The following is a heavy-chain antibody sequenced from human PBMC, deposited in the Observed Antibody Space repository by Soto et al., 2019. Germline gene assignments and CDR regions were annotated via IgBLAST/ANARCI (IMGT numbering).Heavy chain of an antibody. Sequence: PSQTLSLTCVISGDSVSSNSAAWNWIRQSPSRGLEWLGRTYYRSKWYNDYAVSVKSRITINPDTSKNQFSLQLNSVTPEDTAVYYCARDSQYNWNFAFDYWGQGTLVTVSS. CDR1: GDSVSSNSAA. J-gene: IGHJ4*02. CDR3: ARDSQYNWNFAFDY. V-gene: IGHV6-1*01. CDR2: TYYRSKWYN. D-gene: IGHD1-7*01.